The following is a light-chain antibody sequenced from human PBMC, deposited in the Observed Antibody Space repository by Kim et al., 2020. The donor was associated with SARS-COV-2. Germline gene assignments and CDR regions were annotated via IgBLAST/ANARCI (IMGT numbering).Light chain of an antibody. J-gene: IGLJ2*01. V-gene: IGLV3-1*01. CDR3: QAWDLGVV. Sequence: SYELTQPPSVSVSPGQTASITCSGDKLGDKYACWYQQKPGQSPVLVIYQDSKRPSGIPERFSGSNSGNTATLTISGTQAMDEADYYCQAWDLGVVFGGGT. CDR1: KLGDKY. CDR2: QDS.